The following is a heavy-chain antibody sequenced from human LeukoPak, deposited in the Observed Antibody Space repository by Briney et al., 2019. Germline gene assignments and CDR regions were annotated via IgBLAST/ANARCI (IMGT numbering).Heavy chain of an antibody. D-gene: IGHD3-3*01. CDR3: ARLSRDFWSGYFRGYYGMDV. Sequence: SETLSLTCAVYGGSFSGYYWSWIRQPPGKGLEWIGEINHSGSTNYNPSLKSRVTISVDTSKNQFSLKLSSVTAADTAVYYCARLSRDFWSGYFRGYYGMDVWGQGTTVTVSS. CDR1: GGSFSGYY. V-gene: IGHV4-34*01. CDR2: INHSGST. J-gene: IGHJ6*02.